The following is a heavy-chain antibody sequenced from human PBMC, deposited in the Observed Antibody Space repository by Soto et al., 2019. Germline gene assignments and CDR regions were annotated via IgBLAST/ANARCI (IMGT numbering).Heavy chain of an antibody. J-gene: IGHJ3*02. CDR2: ISSTSSYI. D-gene: IGHD2-2*01. V-gene: IGHV3-21*01. CDR3: ARVIRCSSTSCYLDAFDI. CDR1: GFNFSSYS. Sequence: PGGSLRLSCADSGFNFSSYSMNWVRQAPGKGLEWVSSISSTSSYIYYADSVKGRFTISRDNAKNSLHLQMNSLRAEDTAVYYCARVIRCSSTSCYLDAFDICGQGTMVTVSS.